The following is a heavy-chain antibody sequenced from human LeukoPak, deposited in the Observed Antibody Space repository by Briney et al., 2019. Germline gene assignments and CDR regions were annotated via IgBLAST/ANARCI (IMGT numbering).Heavy chain of an antibody. CDR2: IYYSGST. D-gene: IGHD1-14*01. CDR1: GGSISSSSYS. CDR3: ARHLNRYGMDV. J-gene: IGHJ6*02. Sequence: PSETLSLTCTVSGGSISSSSYSWGWIRQPPGKGLEWIGSIYYSGSTYYNPSLKSRVTISVDTSKNQFSLKLSSVTAADTAVYYCARHLNRYGMDVWGQGTTVTVSS. V-gene: IGHV4-39*01.